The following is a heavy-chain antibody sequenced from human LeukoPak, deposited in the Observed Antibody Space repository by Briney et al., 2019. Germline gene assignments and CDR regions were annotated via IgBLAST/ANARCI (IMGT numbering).Heavy chain of an antibody. CDR1: GGSISPYY. J-gene: IGHJ4*02. CDR2: IYYIGTT. V-gene: IGHV4-59*01. Sequence: SETLSLTCSVSGGSISPYYWSWIRQTPGKGLEWIGYIYYIGTTNYNPSLKSRVTMSVDTSKNQFSLKLISVTAADTAVYYCARDLKIGYNSGWYSFDYWGQGILVTVSS. D-gene: IGHD6-19*01. CDR3: ARDLKIGYNSGWYSFDY.